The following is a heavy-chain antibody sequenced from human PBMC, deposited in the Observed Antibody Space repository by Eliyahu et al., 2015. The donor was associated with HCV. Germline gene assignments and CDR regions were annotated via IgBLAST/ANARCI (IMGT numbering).Heavy chain of an antibody. CDR1: GGSISAYY. J-gene: IGHJ4*02. V-gene: IGHV4-4*07. D-gene: IGHD1-26*01. Sequence: QVQVHQSGPGLVKPSETLSLTXPVXGGSISAYYWSWVRQPAGKGLEYIGRIYLNGNTNYNTSLRSRVTVSVDTSKNQVSLILTSVTAADTAVYYCGGDVAVGASREEYWGQGTLVTVSS. CDR3: GGDVAVGASREEY. CDR2: IYLNGNT.